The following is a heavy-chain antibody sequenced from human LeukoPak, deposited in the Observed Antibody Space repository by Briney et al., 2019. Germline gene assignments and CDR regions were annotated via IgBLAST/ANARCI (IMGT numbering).Heavy chain of an antibody. CDR1: GYSISSGYH. V-gene: IGHV4-38-2*02. Sequence: SETLSLTCTVSGYSISSGYHWGWIRQPPGKGLEWIGSVYRSGSTYYNPSLKSRVTISVDTSKNQFSLKLSSVTAADTAVYYCARDLGVATRGDWFDPWGQGTLVTVSS. D-gene: IGHD2-15*01. CDR3: ARDLGVATRGDWFDP. J-gene: IGHJ5*02. CDR2: VYRSGST.